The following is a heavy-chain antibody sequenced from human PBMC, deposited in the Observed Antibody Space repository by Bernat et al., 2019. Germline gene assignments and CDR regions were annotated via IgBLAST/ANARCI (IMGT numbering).Heavy chain of an antibody. CDR3: ASLSTPQYYYGSGSYLDY. CDR1: GFTFSSYE. V-gene: IGHV3-48*03. D-gene: IGHD3-10*01. J-gene: IGHJ4*02. Sequence: EVQLVESGGGLVQPGGSLRLSCAASGFTFSSYEMNWVRQAPGKGLEWVSYISSSGSTIYYADSVKGRFTSSRDNAKNSLYMKMNSLRAEDTAVYYCASLSTPQYYYGSGSYLDYWGQGTLVTVSS. CDR2: ISSSGSTI.